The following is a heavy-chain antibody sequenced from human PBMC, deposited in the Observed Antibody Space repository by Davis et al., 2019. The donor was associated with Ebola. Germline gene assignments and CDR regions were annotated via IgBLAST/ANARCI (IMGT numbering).Heavy chain of an antibody. D-gene: IGHD6-13*01. Sequence: PSETLSLTCTVSGGSISSSSYYWGWIRQPPGKGLEWIGSISYSGSTYYNPSLKSRVTISVDTSKNQFSLKLSSVTAADTAVYYCARVVAAAGIGGYYYYYMDVWGKGTTVTVSS. CDR2: ISYSGST. CDR3: ARVVAAAGIGGYYYYYMDV. CDR1: GGSISSSSYY. J-gene: IGHJ6*03. V-gene: IGHV4-39*07.